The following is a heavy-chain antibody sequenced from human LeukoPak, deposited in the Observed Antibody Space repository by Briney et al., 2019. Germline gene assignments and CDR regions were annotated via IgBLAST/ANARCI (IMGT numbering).Heavy chain of an antibody. CDR2: ISSSSSYM. V-gene: IGHV3-21*05. CDR1: GFTFSNYK. Sequence: GGSLRLSCAASGFTFSNYKMNWVRQAPGKGLEWVSYISSSSSYMYYADSMKGRFTISRDNAKNSLYLQMNSLRAEDTAVYYCARDGVLAFDIWGQGTMVTVSS. J-gene: IGHJ3*02. D-gene: IGHD2-8*02. CDR3: ARDGVLAFDI.